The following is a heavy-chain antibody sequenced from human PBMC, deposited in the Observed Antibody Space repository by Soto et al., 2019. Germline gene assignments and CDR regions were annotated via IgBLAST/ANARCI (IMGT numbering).Heavy chain of an antibody. D-gene: IGHD5-18*01. J-gene: IGHJ4*02. Sequence: LSLTCTVSGGSISSSSYYWGWIRQPPGKGLEWIGSIYYSGSTYYNPSLKSRVTISVDTSKNQFSLKLSSVTAADTAVYYCARREYSYGHFDYWGQGTLVTVSS. CDR3: ARREYSYGHFDY. CDR1: GGSISSSSYY. CDR2: IYYSGST. V-gene: IGHV4-39*01.